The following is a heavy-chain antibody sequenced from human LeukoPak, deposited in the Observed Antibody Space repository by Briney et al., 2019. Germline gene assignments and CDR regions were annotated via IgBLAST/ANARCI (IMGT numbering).Heavy chain of an antibody. CDR3: ARDKSTTVRFLQYY. CDR2: INPNSGFT. Sequence: ASVKVSCKASGYIFNDYYMHWVRQAPGQGLEWMGWINPNSGFTNYAQKFQGRVSMTRDMSISTAYMELSSLRSDDTAVYYCARDKSTTVRFLQYYWGQGTLVTVSS. J-gene: IGHJ4*02. V-gene: IGHV1-2*02. CDR1: GYIFNDYY. D-gene: IGHD3-3*01.